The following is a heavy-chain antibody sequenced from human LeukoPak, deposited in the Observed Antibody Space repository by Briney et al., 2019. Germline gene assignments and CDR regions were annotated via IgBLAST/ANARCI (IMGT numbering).Heavy chain of an antibody. J-gene: IGHJ4*02. V-gene: IGHV4-31*03. CDR1: GGSISSGGYY. D-gene: IGHD3-22*01. Sequence: SETLSLTCTVSGGSISSGGYYWSWIRQHPGKGLEWIGYIYYSGSTYYNPSLKSRVTISVDTSKNQFSLKLSSVTAADTAVYYCARVPYYYDSSGDADYWGQGTLVTVSS. CDR2: IYYSGST. CDR3: ARVPYYYDSSGDADY.